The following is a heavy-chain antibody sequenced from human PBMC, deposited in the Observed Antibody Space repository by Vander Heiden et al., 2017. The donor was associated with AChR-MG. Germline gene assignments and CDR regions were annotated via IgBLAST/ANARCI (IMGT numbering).Heavy chain of an antibody. J-gene: IGHJ5*02. V-gene: IGHV3-11*01. CDR3: ARDARFYARNWFDP. CDR1: GFMFSDYH. Sequence: QVHLEESGGGLVKPGGSLRLSCAASGFMFSDYHMSWIRQAPGRGLEWISFISSTGSPIYYADSVKGRFTISRDNAKNSLYLQMNSLRAEDTAVYYCARDARFYARNWFDPWGQGTLVTVSS. D-gene: IGHD3-16*01. CDR2: ISSTGSPI.